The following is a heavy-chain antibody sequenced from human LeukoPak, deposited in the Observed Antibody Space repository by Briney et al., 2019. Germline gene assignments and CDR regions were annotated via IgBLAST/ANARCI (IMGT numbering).Heavy chain of an antibody. J-gene: IGHJ4*02. CDR3: ARSSAVAGTGPLDY. D-gene: IGHD6-19*01. V-gene: IGHV3-33*01. CDR1: GFTFSSYG. CDR2: IWYDGSNK. Sequence: PGGSLRLSCAASGFTFSSYGMHWVRQAPGKGLEWVAVIWYDGSNKYYADSVKGRFTISRDNSKNTLYLQMNSLRAEDTAVYYCARSSAVAGTGPLDYWGQGTLVTVSS.